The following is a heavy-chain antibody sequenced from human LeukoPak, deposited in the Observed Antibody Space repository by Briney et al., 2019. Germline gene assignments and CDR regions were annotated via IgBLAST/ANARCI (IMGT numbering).Heavy chain of an antibody. J-gene: IGHJ6*03. CDR3: ARDWSYCSSTSCYYYYYYMDV. CDR1: GGSFSGYF. V-gene: IGHV4-34*12. Sequence: SETLSLTCAVYGGSFSGYFWGWIRQPPGKGLEWIGEIIHNGSTNYHPSLKSRVTVSLDTSSNQFSLKLSSVTAADTAVYYCARDWSYCSSTSCYYYYYYMDVWGKGTTVTVSS. CDR2: IIHNGST. D-gene: IGHD2-2*01.